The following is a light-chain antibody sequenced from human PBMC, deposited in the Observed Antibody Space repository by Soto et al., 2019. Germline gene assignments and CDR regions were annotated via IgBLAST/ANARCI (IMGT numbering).Light chain of an antibody. CDR2: TSS. J-gene: IGKJ1*01. V-gene: IGKV1-39*01. CDR3: QQSYNTPRT. CDR1: QPISDY. Sequence: DIQMTQSPSSLSASVGDRVTITCGTSQPISDYLNWYQQKPGKAPSLLIYTSSNLQTGVPSRFSGSGSGTHFTLTINNLQPEDFATYYCQQSYNTPRTFGQGTKVDI.